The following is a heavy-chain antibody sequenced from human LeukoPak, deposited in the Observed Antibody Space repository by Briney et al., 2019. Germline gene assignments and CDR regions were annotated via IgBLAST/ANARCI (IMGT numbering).Heavy chain of an antibody. J-gene: IGHJ4*02. CDR1: GGSFNTYY. D-gene: IGHD5-12*01. Sequence: SETLSLTCTVSGGSFNTYYWSWIRQPPGKGLEWLGYIYYSGSTNYNPSLKSRVTISVDTSKNQFSLKLSSVTAADTAVYYCARAGYSGYDCDYWGQGTLVTVSS. V-gene: IGHV4-59*01. CDR2: IYYSGST. CDR3: ARAGYSGYDCDY.